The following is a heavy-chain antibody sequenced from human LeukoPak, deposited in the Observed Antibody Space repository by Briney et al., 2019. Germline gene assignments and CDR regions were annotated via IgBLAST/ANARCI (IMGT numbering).Heavy chain of an antibody. J-gene: IGHJ4*02. D-gene: IGHD3-10*01. V-gene: IGHV3-11*04. CDR3: ARARDPYYYGSGSYSGGMLSDY. CDR1: GFTFSYYY. Sequence: GGSLRLSCAASGFTFSYYYMTWIRQAPGKGLEWVSYISSTGSTIYYADSVKGRFTIPRDNAKNSLYLQMNSLRAEDTAVYYCARARDPYYYGSGSYSGGMLSDYWGQGTLVTVSS. CDR2: ISSTGSTI.